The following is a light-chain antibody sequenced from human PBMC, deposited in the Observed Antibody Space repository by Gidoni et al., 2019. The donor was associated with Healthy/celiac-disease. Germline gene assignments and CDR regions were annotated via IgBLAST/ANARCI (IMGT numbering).Light chain of an antibody. J-gene: IGKJ1*01. CDR3: QQYNSYPGT. CDR2: KSS. Sequence: DIQMTQSPSTLSASVGDRVTSTCRASQSISSWLAWYQQKPGKAPKRLIYKSSSLESGVPSRFSGSGSGTEFTLTISSLQPDDFATYYCQQYNSYPGTCGQGTKVEIK. V-gene: IGKV1-5*03. CDR1: QSISSW.